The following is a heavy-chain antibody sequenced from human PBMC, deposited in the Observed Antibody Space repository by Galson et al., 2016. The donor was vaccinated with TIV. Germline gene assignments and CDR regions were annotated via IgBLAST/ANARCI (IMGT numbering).Heavy chain of an antibody. J-gene: IGHJ6*02. CDR2: ISGSGATT. Sequence: SLRLSCAASGFTFSSHAMTWVRQAPGKGPEWVSAISGSGATTHYADSVKGRFTISRDNSKNTLYVQMNSLRAEDTAVYYCAKVPSSGFSYYYGWDVWGQGTTVTVS. D-gene: IGHD3-22*01. CDR3: AKVPSSGFSYYYGWDV. CDR1: GFTFSSHA. V-gene: IGHV3-23*01.